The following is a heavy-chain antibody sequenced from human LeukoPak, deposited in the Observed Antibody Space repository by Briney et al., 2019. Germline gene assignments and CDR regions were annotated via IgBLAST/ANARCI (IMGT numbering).Heavy chain of an antibody. Sequence: ASVKVSCKAFGYTFTSNYMHWVRQAPGQGPEWMGVISPSGGSTTYAQKFQGRVTLTRDTSISTAYMELSRLRSDDTAVYYCARDMDSGPDFFDYWGLGTLVTVSS. J-gene: IGHJ4*02. CDR2: ISPSGGST. CDR3: ARDMDSGPDFFDY. D-gene: IGHD1-26*01. V-gene: IGHV1-46*01. CDR1: GYTFTSNY.